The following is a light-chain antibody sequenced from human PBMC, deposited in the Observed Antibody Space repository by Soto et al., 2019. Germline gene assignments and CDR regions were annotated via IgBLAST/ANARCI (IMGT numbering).Light chain of an antibody. CDR1: ESLVYRDGNTY. CDR2: KIS. J-gene: IGKJ4*01. CDR3: MQASQFPLT. Sequence: DVGMTQSPLSLPVTLGQPASLSCRSSESLVYRDGNTYLSWLHQRPGQPPRLLIYKISNRFSGVPDRFSGSGAGTDFTLRISRVEAEDVGTYYCMQASQFPLTIGGGTTVEIK. V-gene: IGKV2-24*01.